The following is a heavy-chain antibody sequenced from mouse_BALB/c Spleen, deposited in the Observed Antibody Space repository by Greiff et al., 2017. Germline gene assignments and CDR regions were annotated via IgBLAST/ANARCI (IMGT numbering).Heavy chain of an antibody. V-gene: IGHV5-4*02. D-gene: IGHD1-2*01. CDR2: ISDGGSYT. CDR1: GFTFSDYY. J-gene: IGHJ4*01. Sequence: EVQVVESGGGLVKPGGSLKLSCAASGFTFSDYYMYWVRQNPEKGLEWVGTISDGGSYTYYADSVKGRFTISRDNAKNNLYLQMSSLKSEDTAMYDCAREECSLLRVGLDYWGQGTSVTVSS. CDR3: AREECSLLRVGLDY.